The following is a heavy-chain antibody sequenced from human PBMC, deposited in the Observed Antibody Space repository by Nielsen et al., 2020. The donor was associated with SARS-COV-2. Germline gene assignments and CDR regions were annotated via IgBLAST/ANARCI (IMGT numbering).Heavy chain of an antibody. J-gene: IGHJ4*02. CDR2: IYYSGST. V-gene: IGHV4-39*01. Sequence: SETLSLTCTVSGGSISSSSYYWGWIRQPPGKGLEWIGSIYYSGSTYYNPSLKSRVTISVDTSKNQFSLKLSSVTAADTAVYYCATELADCSSTSCYLSHWGQGTLVTVSS. D-gene: IGHD2-2*01. CDR1: GGSISSSSYY. CDR3: ATELADCSSTSCYLSH.